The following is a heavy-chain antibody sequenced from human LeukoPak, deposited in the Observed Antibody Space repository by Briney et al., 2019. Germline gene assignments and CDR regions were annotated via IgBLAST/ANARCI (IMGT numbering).Heavy chain of an antibody. CDR2: INRAESRV. Sequence: PGGSLRLSCAPSGIASSSYWMHWVRQAPGERLVWVSRINRAESRVSHADSVKGRFTSSRDNAKNTLNLQMNSLRAEDTAVYYCARFLPYGGYRYFDYWGQGTLVTVSS. CDR1: GIASSSYW. CDR3: ARFLPYGGYRYFDY. V-gene: IGHV3-74*01. J-gene: IGHJ4*02. D-gene: IGHD4-23*01.